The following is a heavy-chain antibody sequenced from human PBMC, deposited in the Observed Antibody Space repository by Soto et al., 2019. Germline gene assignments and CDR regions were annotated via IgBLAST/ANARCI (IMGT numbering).Heavy chain of an antibody. V-gene: IGHV3-74*03. CDR3: ARDNYYAIDY. D-gene: IGHD2-2*01. CDR1: GFSFSATW. Sequence: EVQLVESGGGLVQPGGSLRISCAASGFSFSATWLHWVRHTPEKGLVWVSRITHDGTTTYADSVKGRFTISRDNAKNTLYLQMNSLSAEDTAVYYCARDNYYAIDYWGQGTLVTVSS. CDR2: ITHDGTT. J-gene: IGHJ4*02.